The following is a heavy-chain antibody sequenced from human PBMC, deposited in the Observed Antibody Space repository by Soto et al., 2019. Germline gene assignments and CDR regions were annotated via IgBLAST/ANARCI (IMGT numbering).Heavy chain of an antibody. Sequence: PGGSLRLACAASGFTFSDYSMNWVRQAPGKGLEWVSSISSSSSYIYYADSVKGRFTISRDNAKNSLYLQMNSLRAEDTAVYYCARYYYDSTGYAVSYGLSVRDHGPTVT. CDR2: ISSSSSYI. CDR1: GFTFSDYS. J-gene: IGHJ6*02. CDR3: ARYYYDSTGYAVSYGLSV. V-gene: IGHV3-21*01. D-gene: IGHD3-22*01.